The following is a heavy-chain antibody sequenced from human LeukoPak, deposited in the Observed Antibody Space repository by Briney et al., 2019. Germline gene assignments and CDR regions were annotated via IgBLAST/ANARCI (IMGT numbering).Heavy chain of an antibody. D-gene: IGHD2-2*01. J-gene: IGHJ5*02. CDR1: GGSFSGYY. CDR3: ARVFFGGYCSSTSCPQFGRFDP. CDR2: INHSGST. Sequence: SETLSRTCAVYGGSFSGYYWSWIRQPPGRGLEWIGGINHSGSTNYNPSLKSRVTISVDTSKNQFSLKLSSVTAADTAVYYCARVFFGGYCSSTSCPQFGRFDPWGQGTLVTVSS. V-gene: IGHV4-34*01.